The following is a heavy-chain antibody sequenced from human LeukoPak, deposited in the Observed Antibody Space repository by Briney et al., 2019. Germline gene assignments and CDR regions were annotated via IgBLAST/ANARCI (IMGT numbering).Heavy chain of an antibody. CDR1: GFTFSSYW. CDR2: IKQDGSEK. V-gene: IGHV3-7*01. D-gene: IGHD3-22*01. J-gene: IGHJ4*02. Sequence: GGSLRLSCAASGFTFSSYWMSWVRQAPGKGLEWVANIKQDGSEKYYVDSVKGRFTISRDNAKNTPYLQMNSLRAEDTAVYYCARGRHYYDSSGYRFDYWGQGTLVTVSS. CDR3: ARGRHYYDSSGYRFDY.